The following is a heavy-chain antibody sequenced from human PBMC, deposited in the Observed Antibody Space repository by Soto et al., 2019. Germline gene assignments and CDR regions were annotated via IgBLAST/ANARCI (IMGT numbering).Heavy chain of an antibody. Sequence: PGGSLRLSCAASGFTFSSYAMHWARQAPGKGLEYVSAISSNGGSTYYANSVKGRFTISRDNSKNTLYLQMGSLRAEDMAVYYCARAWNYDILTGYDYWGQGTLVTVSS. D-gene: IGHD3-9*01. CDR3: ARAWNYDILTGYDY. J-gene: IGHJ4*02. CDR1: GFTFSSYA. V-gene: IGHV3-64*01. CDR2: ISSNGGST.